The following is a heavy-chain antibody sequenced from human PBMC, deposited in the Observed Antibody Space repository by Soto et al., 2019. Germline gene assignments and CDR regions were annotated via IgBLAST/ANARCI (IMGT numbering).Heavy chain of an antibody. CDR2: ISYDGFNK. CDR1: GFTFSDYG. V-gene: IGHV3-30*18. Sequence: QVQLVESGGGVVQPGRSLRLSCAASGFTFSDYGMHWVRQAPGKGLEWVAVISYDGFNKYFRDSVKGRFTISRDNFRNTLFLQMNSARAEDTAVYYCGKGTDQFYYGMDVWGQGTTVTVSS. CDR3: GKGTDQFYYGMDV. J-gene: IGHJ6*02.